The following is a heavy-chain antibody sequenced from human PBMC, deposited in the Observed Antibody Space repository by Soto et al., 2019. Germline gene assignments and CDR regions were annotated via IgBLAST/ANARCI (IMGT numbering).Heavy chain of an antibody. J-gene: IGHJ6*02. V-gene: IGHV5-51*01. CDR2: IYPGDSDT. CDR1: GYSFTSYW. D-gene: IGHD3-3*01. CDR3: ARLAVIVGGVDHSQSLDV. Sequence: GESLKISCKGSGYSFTSYWIGWVRQMPGKGLEWMGIIYPGDSDTRYSPSFQGQVTISADKSISTAYLQWSSLKASDTAMYYCARLAVIVGGVDHSQSLDVCGQGTTVTVSS.